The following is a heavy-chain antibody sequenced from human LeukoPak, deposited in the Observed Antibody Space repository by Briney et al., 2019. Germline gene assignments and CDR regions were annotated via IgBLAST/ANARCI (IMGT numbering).Heavy chain of an antibody. CDR2: ISSSGSTI. CDR1: GFTFSDYY. D-gene: IGHD4-23*01. J-gene: IGHJ4*02. Sequence: GGSLRLSCAASGFTFSDYYMSWIRQAPGKGLEWVSYISSSGSTIYYADSVKGRFTSSRDNAKNLLYLQMNSLRVDDTAVYYCARDRGYSTFDYWGQGTLVTVSS. V-gene: IGHV3-11*04. CDR3: ARDRGYSTFDY.